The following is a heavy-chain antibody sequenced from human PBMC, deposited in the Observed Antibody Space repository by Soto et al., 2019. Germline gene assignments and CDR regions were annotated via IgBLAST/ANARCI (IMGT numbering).Heavy chain of an antibody. J-gene: IGHJ1*01. CDR3: ARQGSF. V-gene: IGHV4-39*01. CDR1: GVSISGTSYY. Sequence: QLQLQESGPGLVKPSETLSLTCTVSGVSISGTSYYWGWIRQTPAKGLEWIGTIYYSGETFYNPSLKSRVTISIDTSKNPFSLNLTSVTAADTAIYYCARQGSFWGQGALVTVSS. D-gene: IGHD3-16*02. CDR2: IYYSGET.